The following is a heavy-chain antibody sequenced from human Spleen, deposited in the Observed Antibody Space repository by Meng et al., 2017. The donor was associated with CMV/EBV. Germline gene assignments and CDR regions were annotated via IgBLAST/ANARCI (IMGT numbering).Heavy chain of an antibody. Sequence: SQTLSLTCAVYGGSFSGYYWSWIRQPPGKGLEWMGEINHSGSTNYNPSLKSRVTISVDTSKNQYPLTLSSVTAADTAVYYCSSLTTVTPPWYYYSFGIDVWCHGTMVTVSS. CDR2: INHSGST. CDR1: GGSFSGYY. V-gene: IGHV4-34*01. CDR3: SSLTTVTPPWYYYSFGIDV. J-gene: IGHJ6*02. D-gene: IGHD4-11*01.